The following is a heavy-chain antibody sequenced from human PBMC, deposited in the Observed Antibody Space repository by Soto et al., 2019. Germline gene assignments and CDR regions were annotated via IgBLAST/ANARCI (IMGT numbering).Heavy chain of an antibody. CDR2: IYHSGST. J-gene: IGHJ4*02. D-gene: IGHD1-26*01. V-gene: IGHV4-4*02. CDR3: ARMVGATLVDF. CDR1: GASISSTTSGNW. Sequence: QVQLQESGPGLVRPSGTLSLTCAVSGASISSTTSGNWWSWVRQPPGKGLEWIGEIYHSGSTNCNPCVKSRVTMSVDKSKNQFSLKLSSVTAADTAVYYCARMVGATLVDFWGQGTLVTVSS.